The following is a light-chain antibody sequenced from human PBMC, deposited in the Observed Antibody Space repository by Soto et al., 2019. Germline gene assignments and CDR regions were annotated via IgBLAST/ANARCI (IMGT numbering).Light chain of an antibody. CDR2: EVS. Sequence: QSVLTQPPSASGSPGQSVTISCTGTSSDVGTYKYVSWYQQHPGKAPKVMIYEVSKRPPGVPDRFSGSKSGNTASLTVSGLQAEDEADYYCSSYAGSNNDVFGTGTKLTVL. CDR1: SSDVGTYKY. CDR3: SSYAGSNNDV. J-gene: IGLJ1*01. V-gene: IGLV2-8*01.